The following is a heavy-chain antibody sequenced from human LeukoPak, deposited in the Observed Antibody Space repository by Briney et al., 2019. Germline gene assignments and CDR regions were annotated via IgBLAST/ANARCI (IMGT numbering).Heavy chain of an antibody. CDR2: ISSSGSTI. Sequence: GGSLRLSCAASGFTFSDFYMTWISQAPGKGLEWVSYISSSGSTIYYADSVKSRFTISRDNAKNSLYLQMNSLRVEDTAVYYCAREVSPGGIHGYYYGMDVWGQGTTVTVSS. J-gene: IGHJ6*02. CDR1: GFTFSDFY. D-gene: IGHD3-16*01. CDR3: AREVSPGGIHGYYYGMDV. V-gene: IGHV3-11*01.